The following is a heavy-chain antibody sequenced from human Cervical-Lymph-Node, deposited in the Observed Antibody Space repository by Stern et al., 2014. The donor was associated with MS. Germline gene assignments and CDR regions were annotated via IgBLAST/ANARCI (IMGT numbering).Heavy chain of an antibody. Sequence: EVPLVESGGGLVQPGGSLRLSCAASGFTFSSYDMHWVRQATGKGLEWVSAIGTAGDTYYPGSVKGRFTISRENAKNSLYLQMNSLRAGDTAVYYCARGTHCSGGSCYSSDYFDYWGQGTLVTVSS. CDR3: ARGTHCSGGSCYSSDYFDY. CDR2: IGTAGDT. CDR1: GFTFSSYD. V-gene: IGHV3-13*01. J-gene: IGHJ4*02. D-gene: IGHD2-15*01.